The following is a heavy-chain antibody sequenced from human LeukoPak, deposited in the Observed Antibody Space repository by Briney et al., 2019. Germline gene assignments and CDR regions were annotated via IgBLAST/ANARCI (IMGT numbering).Heavy chain of an antibody. J-gene: IGHJ5*02. CDR2: INHSGST. D-gene: IGHD5-12*01. CDR1: GGSFSGYY. V-gene: IGHV4-34*01. CDR3: ASSIVATEQYWFDP. Sequence: SETLSLTCTVSGGSFSGYYWSWIRQPPGKGLEWIGEINHSGSTNYNPSLKSRVTISVDTSKNQFSLKLSSVTAADTAVYYCASSIVATEQYWFDPWGQGTLVTVSS.